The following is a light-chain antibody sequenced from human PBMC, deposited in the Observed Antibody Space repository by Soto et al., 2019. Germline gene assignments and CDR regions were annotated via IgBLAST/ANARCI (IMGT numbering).Light chain of an antibody. J-gene: IGLJ1*01. CDR3: SSYTSSSTRV. V-gene: IGLV2-14*03. CDR2: EVS. CDR1: SSDVGAYGY. Sequence: QSVLTQPASVSGSPGHSITISCTGTSSDVGAYGYVSWYQQHPDKAPKLMIYEVSYRPPGVSNRFSGSKSVNTATLTISGLQAEDEADYYCSSYTSSSTRVLGTGTKVTVL.